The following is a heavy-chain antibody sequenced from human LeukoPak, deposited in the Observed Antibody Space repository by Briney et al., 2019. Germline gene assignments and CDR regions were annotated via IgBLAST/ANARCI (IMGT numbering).Heavy chain of an antibody. V-gene: IGHV4-39*01. J-gene: IGHJ4*02. D-gene: IGHD6-6*01. CDR1: GGSISSSSYY. Sequence: SETLSLTCTVSGGSISSSSYYWGWIRQPPGKGLEWIGSIYYSGSTYYNPSLKSRVTISVDTSKNQFSLKLSSVTAADTAVYYCARHCGSIAARQADYWGQGTLVTVSS. CDR3: ARHCGSIAARQADY. CDR2: IYYSGST.